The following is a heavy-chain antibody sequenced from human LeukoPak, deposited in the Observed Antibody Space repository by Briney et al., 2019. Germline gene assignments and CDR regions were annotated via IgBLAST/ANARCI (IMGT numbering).Heavy chain of an antibody. V-gene: IGHV3-48*01. J-gene: IGHJ4*02. CDR1: GFTFSSYS. CDR2: ISSSSTI. D-gene: IGHD2-15*01. Sequence: GGSLRLSCAASGFTFSSYSMNWVRQAPGKGLEWVSYISSSSTIYYADSVKGRFTISRDNAKNSLYLQMNSLRAEDTAVYYCARDSLGYCSGGSCYSGFDYWGQGTLVTVSS. CDR3: ARDSLGYCSGGSCYSGFDY.